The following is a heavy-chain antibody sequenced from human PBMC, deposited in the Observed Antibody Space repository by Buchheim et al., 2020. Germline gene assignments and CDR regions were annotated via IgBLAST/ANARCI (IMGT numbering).Heavy chain of an antibody. CDR1: SGSISSGGYY. CDR3: TRERSGYDMDV. V-gene: IGHV4-31*03. CDR2: IHHSGST. J-gene: IGHJ6*02. Sequence: QVQLQESGPGLVKPSQTLSLTCTVSSGSISSGGYYWNWIRQHPEKGLEWIGYIHHSGSTYHNPTLKSRVTISLDTSNNQFSLKLSSVTAADTAVYYCTRERSGYDMDVWGQGTT.